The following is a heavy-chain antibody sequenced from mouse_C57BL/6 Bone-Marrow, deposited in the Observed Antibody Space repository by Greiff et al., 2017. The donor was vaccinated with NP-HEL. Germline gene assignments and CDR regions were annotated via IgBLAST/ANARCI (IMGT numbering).Heavy chain of an antibody. J-gene: IGHJ1*03. CDR3: AREGANRDWYFAV. V-gene: IGHV1-69*01. D-gene: IGHD4-1*01. CDR1: GYTFTSYW. CDR2: IDPSDSYT. Sequence: QVQLQQPGAELVMPGASVKLSCKASGYTFTSYWMHWVKQRPGQGLEWIGEIDPSDSYTNYNQKFKGKSTLTVDKSSSTAYMQLSSLTSEDSAVYYCAREGANRDWYFAVWGTGTPVTVSS.